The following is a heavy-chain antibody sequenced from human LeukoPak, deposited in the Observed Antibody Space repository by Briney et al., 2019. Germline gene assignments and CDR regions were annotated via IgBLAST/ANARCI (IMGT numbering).Heavy chain of an antibody. CDR3: ARHPPYEGWFDP. V-gene: IGHV4-59*08. CDR1: GGSISSYY. D-gene: IGHD2-8*01. Sequence: SETLSLTCTVSGGSISSYYWSWIRQPPGKGLEWIGYIYYSGSTNYNPSLKSRVTISVDTSKNQFSLKLSSVTAADTAVYYCARHPPYEGWFDPWGQGTLVTASS. J-gene: IGHJ5*02. CDR2: IYYSGST.